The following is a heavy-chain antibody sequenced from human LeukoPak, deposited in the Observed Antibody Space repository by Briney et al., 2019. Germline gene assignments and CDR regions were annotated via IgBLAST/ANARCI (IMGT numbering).Heavy chain of an antibody. J-gene: IGHJ5*02. V-gene: IGHV4-59*08. CDR2: IYYSGST. Sequence: SETLSLTCTVSGGSISSYYWSWIRQPPGKGLEWIGYIYYSGSTNYNPSLKSRVTISVDTSKNQFSLKLSSATAADTAVYYCARHGDGYNLSSFLFDPWGQGTLVTVSS. CDR1: GGSISSYY. CDR3: ARHGDGYNLSSFLFDP. D-gene: IGHD5-24*01.